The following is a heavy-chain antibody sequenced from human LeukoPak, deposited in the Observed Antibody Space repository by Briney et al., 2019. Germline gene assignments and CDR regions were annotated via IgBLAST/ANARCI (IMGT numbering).Heavy chain of an antibody. J-gene: IGHJ4*02. Sequence: GASVKVSCKASGGTFSSYAISWVRQAPGQGLEWMGRIIPILGIANYAQKFQGRVTITADKSTSTAYMELSSLRSEDTAVYYCARDRVVVAATLGNDYWGQGTLVTVSS. CDR1: GGTFSSYA. D-gene: IGHD2-15*01. CDR3: ARDRVVVAATLGNDY. CDR2: IIPILGIA. V-gene: IGHV1-69*04.